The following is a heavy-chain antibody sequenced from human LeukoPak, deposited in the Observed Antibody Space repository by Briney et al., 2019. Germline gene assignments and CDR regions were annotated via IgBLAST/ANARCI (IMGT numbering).Heavy chain of an antibody. Sequence: PSETLSLTCTVSGGSITSYYWSWIRQPPGKGLEWIGYVYYSGSTNYNPSLKSRVTISIDTSNNQFSLKLSSVTAADTAVYYCAGEMGNRFDPWGQGTLVIVSS. CDR1: GGSITSYY. J-gene: IGHJ5*02. V-gene: IGHV4-59*01. D-gene: IGHD3-16*01. CDR2: VYYSGST. CDR3: AGEMGNRFDP.